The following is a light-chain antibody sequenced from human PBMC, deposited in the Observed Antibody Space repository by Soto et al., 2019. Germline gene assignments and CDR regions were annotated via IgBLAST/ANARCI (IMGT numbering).Light chain of an antibody. CDR2: SNN. V-gene: IGLV1-44*01. Sequence: QLVLTQPPLASGTPGQRVTISCSGSSSNIGSNTVNWYQQLPGTAPKLLIYSNNQRPSGVPDRFSGSKSGTSASLAISGLQSEDEADYYCAAWDDSLNGVVFGGGTKLTVL. CDR3: AAWDDSLNGVV. CDR1: SSNIGSNT. J-gene: IGLJ2*01.